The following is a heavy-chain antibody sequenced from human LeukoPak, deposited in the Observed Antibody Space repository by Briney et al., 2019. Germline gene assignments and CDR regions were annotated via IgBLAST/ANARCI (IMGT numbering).Heavy chain of an antibody. V-gene: IGHV1-2*02. D-gene: IGHD6-19*01. Sequence: ASVKVSCKASGYTFTDQSIHWVRQAPGQGLEWIGWIDPKSGATDYAQMFQGRVTMTRDTSISTAYMDLSRLTTDDTAVYYCARVDVHYRAVDGGPLDPWGQGTLVTVSS. CDR2: IDPKSGAT. CDR3: ARVDVHYRAVDGGPLDP. CDR1: GYTFTDQS. J-gene: IGHJ5*02.